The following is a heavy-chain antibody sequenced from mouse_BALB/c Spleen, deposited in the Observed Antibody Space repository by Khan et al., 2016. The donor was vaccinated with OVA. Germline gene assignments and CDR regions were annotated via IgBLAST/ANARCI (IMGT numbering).Heavy chain of an antibody. Sequence: EVQLQESGPGLVKPSQTVSLTCTVTGISITSGNYRWSWIRQFPGNKLEWIGNIYHSGTVTYNPSLTSRTTITRDTSKNQFFLEMNSLTAEDTATYYCARDYGSLYWYFDVWGAGTTVTVSS. CDR3: ARDYGSLYWYFDV. V-gene: IGHV3-5*02. CDR2: IYHSGTV. J-gene: IGHJ1*01. CDR1: GISITSGNYR. D-gene: IGHD1-1*01.